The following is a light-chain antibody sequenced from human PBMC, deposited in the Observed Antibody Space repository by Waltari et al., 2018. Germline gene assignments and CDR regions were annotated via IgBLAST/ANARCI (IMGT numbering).Light chain of an antibody. Sequence: IVLTQSPATPSLSPGERATLSCRASQSVSSALAWYQQKPGQTPRLLIYDTSKRATVIPARFSGSGSGTDFTLTISSLEPEDFAVYYCQHRTTWPPSLTFGGGTRVEVK. CDR2: DTS. J-gene: IGKJ4*01. CDR1: QSVSSA. CDR3: QHRTTWPPSLT. V-gene: IGKV3-11*01.